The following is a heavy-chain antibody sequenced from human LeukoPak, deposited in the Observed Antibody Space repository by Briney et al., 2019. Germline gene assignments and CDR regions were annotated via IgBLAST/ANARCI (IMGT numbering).Heavy chain of an antibody. V-gene: IGHV3-53*01. CDR1: GFTVSSNY. Sequence: VGSPRLSCAASGFTVSSNYMSWVRQAPGKGLEWVSVIYIGGSTYYAASVKRRIIISRDKSKNTVYLQMNSLRDEDTAVYYCARDSRGSNWFDPWGQGTMVSVCS. J-gene: IGHJ5*02. CDR2: IYIGGST. CDR3: ARDSRGSNWFDP. D-gene: IGHD3-16*01.